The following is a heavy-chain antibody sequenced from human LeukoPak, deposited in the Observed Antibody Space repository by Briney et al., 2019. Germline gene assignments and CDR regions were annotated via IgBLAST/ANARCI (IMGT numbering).Heavy chain of an antibody. V-gene: IGHV3-74*01. Sequence: GGSLRLSCAASGFTFSRYWMHWVRQAPGKRLVWVSRINNDGSNTYYAASVKGRFTISRDNAKNTLYLQMDGLRAEDTALYYCARYGTDPFDIWGQGTLVTVSS. CDR2: INNDGSNT. D-gene: IGHD4-17*01. CDR3: ARYGTDPFDI. CDR1: GFTFSRYW. J-gene: IGHJ3*02.